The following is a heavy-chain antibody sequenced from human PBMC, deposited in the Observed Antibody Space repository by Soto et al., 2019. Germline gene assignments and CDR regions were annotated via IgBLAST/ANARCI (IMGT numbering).Heavy chain of an antibody. CDR3: ARGRHIVVVVAVWYNWFAP. CDR1: GGSFSGYY. J-gene: IGHJ5*02. V-gene: IGHV4-34*01. D-gene: IGHD2-15*01. CDR2: INHSGST. Sequence: PSETLSLTCAVYGGSFSGYYWSWIRQPPGKGLEWIGEINHSGSTNYNPSLKSRVTISVDTSKNQFSLRLSSVTAADTAVYYCARGRHIVVVVAVWYNWFAPWGQGTLVTVSS.